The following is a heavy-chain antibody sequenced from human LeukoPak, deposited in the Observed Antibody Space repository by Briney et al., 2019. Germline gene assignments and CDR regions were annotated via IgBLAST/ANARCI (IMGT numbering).Heavy chain of an antibody. CDR2: INHSGST. CDR3: ARGPVVAVAGTFDY. J-gene: IGHJ4*02. CDR1: GGSISSSSYY. Sequence: PSETLSLTCTVSGGSISSSSYYWSWIRQPPGKGLEWIGEINHSGSTNYNPSLKSRVTISVDTSKNQFSLKLCSVTAADTAVYYCARGPVVAVAGTFDYWGQGTLVTVSS. D-gene: IGHD6-19*01. V-gene: IGHV4-39*07.